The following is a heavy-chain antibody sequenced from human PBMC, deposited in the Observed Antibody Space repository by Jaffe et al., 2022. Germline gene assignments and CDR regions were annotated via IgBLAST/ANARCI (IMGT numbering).Heavy chain of an antibody. CDR3: AKSPVGTMVQGVIDY. J-gene: IGHJ4*02. V-gene: IGHV3-30*02. Sequence: QVQLVESGGGLVQPGGSLRLSCAASGFTFSSYGMHWVRQAPGKGLEWVAFIRYDGSNKYYADSVKGRFTISRDNSKNTLYLQMNSLRAEDTAVYYCAKSPVGTMVQGVIDYWGQGTLVTVSS. CDR2: IRYDGSNK. D-gene: IGHD3-10*01. CDR1: GFTFSSYG.